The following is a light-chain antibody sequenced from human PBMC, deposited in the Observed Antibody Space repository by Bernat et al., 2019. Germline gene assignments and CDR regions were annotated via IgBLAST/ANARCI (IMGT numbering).Light chain of an antibody. CDR3: CSYAGSPTYV. CDR1: SSDVGGYNY. CDR2: DVT. Sequence: QSALTQPRSVSGSPGQSVTISCTGTSSDVGGYNYVSWYQHHPGKAPKLMIYDVTKRPSGVPDRFSGSKSGNTASLTISGLQAEHEADYYCCSYAGSPTYVFGTGTKVTVL. V-gene: IGLV2-11*01. J-gene: IGLJ1*01.